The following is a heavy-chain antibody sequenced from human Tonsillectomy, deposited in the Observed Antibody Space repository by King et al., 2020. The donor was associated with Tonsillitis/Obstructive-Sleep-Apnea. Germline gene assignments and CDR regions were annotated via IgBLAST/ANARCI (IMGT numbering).Heavy chain of an antibody. CDR1: GYSFTSYW. J-gene: IGHJ4*02. CDR2: IYPGDSDT. Sequence: QLVQSGAEVKKPGESLKISCKGSGYSFTSYWIGWVRQMPGKGLEWMGIIYPGDSDTRYSPSFQGQVTISADKSISTAYLQWSSLKASDTAMYYCARHDPYSSSWYVRYPTGDYFDYWGQGTLVTVSS. V-gene: IGHV5-51*01. D-gene: IGHD6-13*01. CDR3: ARHDPYSSSWYVRYPTGDYFDY.